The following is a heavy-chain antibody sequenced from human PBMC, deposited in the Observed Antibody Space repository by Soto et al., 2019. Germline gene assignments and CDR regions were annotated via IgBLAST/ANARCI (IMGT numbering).Heavy chain of an antibody. V-gene: IGHV3-21*01. CDR2: ISSSSSYI. CDR3: AIYPKPRYYYDSSGHGS. Sequence: PGGSLRLSCAASGFTFSSDSMNWVRQAPGKGLEWVSSISSSSSYIYYADSVKGRFTISRDNAKNSLYLQMNSLRAEDTAVYYCAIYPKPRYYYDSSGHGSWGQGTLVTVSS. D-gene: IGHD3-22*01. J-gene: IGHJ5*02. CDR1: GFTFSSDS.